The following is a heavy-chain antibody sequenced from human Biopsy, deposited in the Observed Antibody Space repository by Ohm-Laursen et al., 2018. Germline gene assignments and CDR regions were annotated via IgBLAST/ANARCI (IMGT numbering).Heavy chain of an antibody. CDR3: ARVLLPAAAVHYGMDV. V-gene: IGHV3-21*01. D-gene: IGHD2-2*01. CDR2: VTTTSSYI. CDR1: GFTFSGFS. J-gene: IGHJ6*02. Sequence: SLRLSCSASGFTFSGFSMNWVRQAPGKGLEWVSSVTTTSSYIYYADSVKGRFTISRDNAKNSLYLQMNSLRAGDTAVYYCARVLLPAAAVHYGMDVWGQGTTVTVSS.